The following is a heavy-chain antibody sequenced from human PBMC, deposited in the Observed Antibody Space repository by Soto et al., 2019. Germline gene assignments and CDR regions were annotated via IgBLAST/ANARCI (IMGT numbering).Heavy chain of an antibody. V-gene: IGHV1-3*01. J-gene: IGHJ4*02. Sequence: ASVKVSCKASGYTFTSYAMHWVRQAPGQRLEWMGWINAGNGNTKYSQKFQGRVTITRDTSAITAYMELSSLRSEDTALYYCARAYYDILTGHYYFDYWGQGTLVTVSS. D-gene: IGHD3-9*01. CDR2: INAGNGNT. CDR3: ARAYYDILTGHYYFDY. CDR1: GYTFTSYA.